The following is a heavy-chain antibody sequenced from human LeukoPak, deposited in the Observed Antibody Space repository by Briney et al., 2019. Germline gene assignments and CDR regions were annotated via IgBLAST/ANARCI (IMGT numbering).Heavy chain of an antibody. CDR3: ARDHYVDAFDI. CDR1: GFTVSSNY. Sequence: PGGSLRLSCAASGFTVSSNYMSWVRQAPGKGLEWASVIYSGGGTYYADAVKGRFTISRDNSKNTLYPQMNSLRAGDTAVYYCARDHYVDAFDIWGQGTMVTVSS. V-gene: IGHV3-66*01. J-gene: IGHJ3*02. CDR2: IYSGGGT. D-gene: IGHD3-16*01.